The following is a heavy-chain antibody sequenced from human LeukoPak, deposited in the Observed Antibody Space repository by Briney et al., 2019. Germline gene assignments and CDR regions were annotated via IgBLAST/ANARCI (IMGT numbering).Heavy chain of an antibody. Sequence: GESLKISCKGSGYSFTSYWIGWVRQMPGKGLEWMGIIYPGDSDTRYSPSFQGQVTISADKSISTAYLQWSSLKASDTAMYYCARLLWYYDSSGYSPQYFDYWGQGTLVTVSS. J-gene: IGHJ4*02. CDR2: IYPGDSDT. CDR1: GYSFTSYW. CDR3: ARLLWYYDSSGYSPQYFDY. D-gene: IGHD3-22*01. V-gene: IGHV5-51*01.